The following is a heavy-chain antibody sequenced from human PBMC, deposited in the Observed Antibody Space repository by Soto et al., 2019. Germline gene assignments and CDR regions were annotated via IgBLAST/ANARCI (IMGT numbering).Heavy chain of an antibody. Sequence: QVQLVESGGGVVQRGRSLRLSCAASGFPFTSYGMHWVREGPDKWLEWVAIISYDGSDKYYADSVKGRFTISRDNSKNTLYLQMNSLRPEDTALYYCVGGQYYFDYRGQGTLVIVSS. CDR3: VGGQYYFDY. V-gene: IGHV3-30*03. CDR2: ISYDGSDK. J-gene: IGHJ4*02. CDR1: GFPFTSYG. D-gene: IGHD3-10*01.